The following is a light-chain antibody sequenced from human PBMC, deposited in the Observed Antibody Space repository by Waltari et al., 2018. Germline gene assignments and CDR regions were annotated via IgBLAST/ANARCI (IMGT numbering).Light chain of an antibody. CDR2: AAS. CDR3: QQSYSTPLT. Sequence: DIQMTQSPSSLSASVGARVTITCRASQGISSYLNWYQQKPGKAPKLLIYAASSLQSGVPSRFSGSGSGTDFTLTISSLQPEDFATYYCQQSYSTPLTFGGGTKVEIK. CDR1: QGISSY. V-gene: IGKV1-39*01. J-gene: IGKJ4*01.